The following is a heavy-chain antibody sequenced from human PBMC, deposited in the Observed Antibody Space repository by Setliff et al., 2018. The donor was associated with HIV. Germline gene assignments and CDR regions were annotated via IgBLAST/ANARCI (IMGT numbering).Heavy chain of an antibody. CDR3: ARGRDYTGSWFRPFYLDF. J-gene: IGHJ4*01. CDR1: GGSFSAYH. Sequence: SETLSLTCAVYGGSFSAYHWSWIRQTPGKGLEWLGEINHSGSTAYNLAFESRVSMSIDTSKNQFSLKLTSVTAADTAIYYCARGRDYTGSWFRPFYLDFWGHGNLVTAPQ. CDR2: INHSGST. V-gene: IGHV4-34*01. D-gene: IGHD3-3*01.